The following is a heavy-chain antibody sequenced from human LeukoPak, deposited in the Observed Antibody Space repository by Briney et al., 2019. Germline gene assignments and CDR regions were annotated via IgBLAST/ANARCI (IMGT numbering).Heavy chain of an antibody. D-gene: IGHD6-13*01. J-gene: IGHJ3*02. Sequence: LRASVKVSCKASGYTFTSYYMHWVRQAPGQGLEWMGWINPNSGGTNYAQKFQGRVTMTRDTSISTAYMELSRLRSDDTAVYYCARPSQRVLGAFDTWGQGTMVTVSS. CDR3: ARPSQRVLGAFDT. CDR1: GYTFTSYY. CDR2: INPNSGGT. V-gene: IGHV1-2*02.